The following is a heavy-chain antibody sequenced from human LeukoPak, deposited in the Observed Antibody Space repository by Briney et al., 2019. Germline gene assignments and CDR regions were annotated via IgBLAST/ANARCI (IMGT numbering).Heavy chain of an antibody. Sequence: SETLSLTCAVSGGPISRSSSYWGWIRQPPGKGLQWIGSIYYSGSTYYSPSLKSRVTTSVDTSKNQFSLRLSSVTASDTAVYYCARMITWYFDLWGRGTLVTVSS. V-gene: IGHV4-39*01. CDR1: GGPISRSSSY. CDR3: ARMITWYFDL. D-gene: IGHD3-16*01. CDR2: IYYSGST. J-gene: IGHJ2*01.